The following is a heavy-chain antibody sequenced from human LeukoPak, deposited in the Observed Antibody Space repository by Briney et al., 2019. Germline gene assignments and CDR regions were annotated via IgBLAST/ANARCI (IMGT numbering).Heavy chain of an antibody. CDR3: AKDGYIPY. CDR2: ISWNSGSI. D-gene: IGHD5-24*01. V-gene: IGHV3-9*01. J-gene: IGHJ4*02. CDR1: GFTFDDYA. Sequence: PGGSLRLSCAASGFTFDDYAMHWVRQAPGKGLEWVSGISWNSGSIGYADSVKGRFTISRDNAKNSLYLQMNSLRAEDTALYYCAKDGYIPYWGQGTLVTVSS.